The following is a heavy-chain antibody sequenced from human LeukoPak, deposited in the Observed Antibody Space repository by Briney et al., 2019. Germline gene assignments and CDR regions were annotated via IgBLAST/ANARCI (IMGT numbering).Heavy chain of an antibody. CDR3: ARLLGYCSSTSCQPDAFDI. CDR2: IYPGDSDT. J-gene: IGHJ3*02. CDR1: GYSFTSYW. Sequence: GESQKISCKGSGYSFTSYWIGWVRQMPGKGLEWMGIIYPGDSDTRYSPSFQGQVTISADKSISTAYLQWSSLKASDTAMYYCARLLGYCSSTSCQPDAFDIWGQGTMVTVSS. D-gene: IGHD2-2*01. V-gene: IGHV5-51*01.